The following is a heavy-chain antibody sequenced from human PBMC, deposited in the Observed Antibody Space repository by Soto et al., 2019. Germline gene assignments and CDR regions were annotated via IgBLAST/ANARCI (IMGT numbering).Heavy chain of an antibody. CDR1: GGSVSGGTNY. V-gene: IGHV4-61*01. CDR2: IYDSGST. CDR3: ARESSGWNDAFDI. Sequence: KDSDALDVGCTVSGGSVSGGTNYGTWIRQPPGKGLEWIGYIYDSGSTNNNPSLKSRVTISVDTSKNQFSLKLSSVTAADTAVYYCARESSGWNDAFDIWGQGTMVTVS. D-gene: IGHD6-19*01. J-gene: IGHJ3*02.